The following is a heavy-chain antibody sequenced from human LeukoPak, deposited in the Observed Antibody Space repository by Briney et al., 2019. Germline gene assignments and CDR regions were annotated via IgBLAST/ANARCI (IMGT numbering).Heavy chain of an antibody. CDR2: ISISGSTI. V-gene: IGHV3-48*04. Sequence: GGSLRLSCAASGFSFSTYSMNWVRQAPGKGLEWVSYISISGSTIYYADSVEGRFTISRDNAKNSLYLQMNSLRAEDTAVYYCAREGVVVSAAVDHWGQGTLVTVSS. J-gene: IGHJ4*02. CDR3: AREGVVVSAAVDH. D-gene: IGHD2-2*01. CDR1: GFSFSTYS.